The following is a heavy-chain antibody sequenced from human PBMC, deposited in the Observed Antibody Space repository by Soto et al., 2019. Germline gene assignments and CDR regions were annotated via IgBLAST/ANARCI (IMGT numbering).Heavy chain of an antibody. D-gene: IGHD3-10*01. J-gene: IGHJ4*02. V-gene: IGHV1-2*04. CDR2: INPNSGGT. Sequence: ASVEVSFKSSGYTFTRYYMHWVLQAPGQGLEWMGWINPNSGGTNYAQKFQGWVTMTRDTSISTAYMELSRLRSDDTAVYYCARDYYGSGTLFDYWGQGTLVTVSS. CDR1: GYTFTRYY. CDR3: ARDYYGSGTLFDY.